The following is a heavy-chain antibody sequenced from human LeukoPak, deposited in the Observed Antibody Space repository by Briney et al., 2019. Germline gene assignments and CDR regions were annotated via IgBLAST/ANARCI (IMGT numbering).Heavy chain of an antibody. CDR1: GYTFTSYY. D-gene: IGHD6-13*01. Sequence: ASVKVSCKTSGYTFTSYYMHWVRQAPGQGLEWMGIINPSGGSTTYAQKFQGRVTMTRDTSTNTVYMELSSLRSEDTAVYCCARGYDSSSWYVRPRAPQQPTSPFDYWGQGTLVTVSS. J-gene: IGHJ4*02. CDR2: INPSGGST. V-gene: IGHV1-46*01. CDR3: ARGYDSSSWYVRPRAPQQPTSPFDY.